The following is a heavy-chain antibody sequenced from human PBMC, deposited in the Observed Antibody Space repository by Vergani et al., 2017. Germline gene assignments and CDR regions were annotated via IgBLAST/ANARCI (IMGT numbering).Heavy chain of an antibody. Sequence: QLQLQESGPGLVKPSETLSLTCTVSGGSISSSSYYWGWIRQPPGKGLEWIGNIYYSGSTNYNPSLKSRVTISLDTSKNQFSLRLSSLTAADTAVYYCARAGRAVDYWGQGTLVTVSS. CDR2: IYYSGST. CDR3: ARAGRAVDY. J-gene: IGHJ4*02. D-gene: IGHD6-25*01. V-gene: IGHV4-39*07. CDR1: GGSISSSSYY.